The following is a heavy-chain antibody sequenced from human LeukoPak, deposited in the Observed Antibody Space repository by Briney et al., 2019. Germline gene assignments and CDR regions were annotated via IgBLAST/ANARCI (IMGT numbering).Heavy chain of an antibody. V-gene: IGHV1-2*06. CDR1: GYTFTGYY. Sequence: ASVKVSCKASGYTFTGYYMHWVRQAPGQGLEWMGRINPNIGGTNYAQKFQGRVTMTRDTSISTAYMKVSRLRFDDTAVYYCARDGDYDTDFDYWGQGTLVTVSS. J-gene: IGHJ4*02. CDR3: ARDGDYDTDFDY. D-gene: IGHD4-17*01. CDR2: INPNIGGT.